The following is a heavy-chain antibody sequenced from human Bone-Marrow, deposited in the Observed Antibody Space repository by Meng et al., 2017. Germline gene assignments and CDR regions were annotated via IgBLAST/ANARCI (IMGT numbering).Heavy chain of an antibody. J-gene: IGHJ1*01. D-gene: IGHD6-13*01. Sequence: QGQLVQSGDEVKKPGSSVKVSCKASGGTFSSYAISWVRQAPGQGLEWMAVVNPSGGSTAYAPRFQDRVTMTSDMSTSTFFMELSSLRPEDTAVYYCARPGGYSSNWPLQHWGQGTLVTVSS. CDR1: GGTFSSYA. CDR3: ARPGGYSSNWPLQH. V-gene: IGHV1-46*01. CDR2: VNPSGGST.